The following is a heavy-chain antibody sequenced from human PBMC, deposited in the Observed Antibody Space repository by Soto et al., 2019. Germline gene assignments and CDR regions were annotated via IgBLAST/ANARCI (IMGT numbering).Heavy chain of an antibody. J-gene: IGHJ6*03. CDR3: AKRPGYCSSTSCCYYYYMDV. Sequence: GGSLRLSCAASGFTFSSYAMSWVRQAPGKGLEWVSAISGSGGSTYYADSVKGRFTISRDNSKNTLYLQMNSLRAEDTAVYYCAKRPGYCSSTSCCYYYYMDVWGKGTTVTVSS. D-gene: IGHD2-2*03. CDR2: ISGSGGST. V-gene: IGHV3-23*01. CDR1: GFTFSSYA.